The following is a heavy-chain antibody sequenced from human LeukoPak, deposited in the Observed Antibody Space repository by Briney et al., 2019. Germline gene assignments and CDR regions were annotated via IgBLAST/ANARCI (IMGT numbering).Heavy chain of an antibody. Sequence: GGSLRLSCAASGFTFSGSAMHWVRQASGKGLEWVGRVRSRANSYATTYAASVKGRFSISRDDSKNTAFLEMNSLKTEDTAVYYCTTHYYDSSGYHYGAFDYWGQGTLVTVSS. D-gene: IGHD3-22*01. CDR3: TTHYYDSSGYHYGAFDY. CDR2: VRSRANSYAT. V-gene: IGHV3-73*01. CDR1: GFTFSGSA. J-gene: IGHJ4*02.